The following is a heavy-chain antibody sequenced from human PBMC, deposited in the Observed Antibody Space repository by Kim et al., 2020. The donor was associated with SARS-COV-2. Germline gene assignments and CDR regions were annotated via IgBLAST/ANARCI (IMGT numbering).Heavy chain of an antibody. J-gene: IGHJ4*02. CDR1: DGTISSYY. V-gene: IGHV4-59*01. CDR2: VFHTGST. Sequence: SETLSLTCSISDGTISSYYWSWIRQTPGKGLEWIGYVFHTGSTNYNPSLKSRVAISVDTSKNQFSLKLRSATSADTAVYYCARVDNSGYDGRGHFEHWGQGALVTVSS. CDR3: ARVDNSGYDGRGHFEH. D-gene: IGHD3-22*01.